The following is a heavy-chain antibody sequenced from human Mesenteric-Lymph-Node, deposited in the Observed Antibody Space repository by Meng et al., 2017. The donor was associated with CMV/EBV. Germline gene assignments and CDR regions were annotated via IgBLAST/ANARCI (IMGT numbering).Heavy chain of an antibody. Sequence: KVSCKASGYIFTNYWIGWVRQMPGKGLEWMGIIYPDDSDTTYSPSFQGQVTISADRSISTAYLQWSSLKASDSAMYYCARRLDYGEYYFDYWGQGTLVTVSS. V-gene: IGHV5-51*01. CDR2: IYPDDSDT. CDR3: ARRLDYGEYYFDY. J-gene: IGHJ4*02. D-gene: IGHD4-17*01. CDR1: GYIFTNYW.